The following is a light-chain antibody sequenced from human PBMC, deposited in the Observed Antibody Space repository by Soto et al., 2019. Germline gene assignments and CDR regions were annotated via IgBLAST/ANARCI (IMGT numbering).Light chain of an antibody. V-gene: IGKV3D-15*01. Sequence: THWPCTLSLSLGERATLACRASQCFSNNYLAWYLQKPGQAPRLLXXGQXTRATGIPARFSGSGSGKELTLTISNLQSEDFAAYFCRQYHNLPPRTFGQGTRLEIK. J-gene: IGKJ5*01. CDR3: RQYHNLPPRT. CDR1: QCFSNN. CDR2: GQX.